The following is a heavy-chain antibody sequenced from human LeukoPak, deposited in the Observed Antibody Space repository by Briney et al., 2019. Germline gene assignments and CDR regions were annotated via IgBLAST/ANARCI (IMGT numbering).Heavy chain of an antibody. CDR1: GYTFTGYY. J-gene: IGHJ5*02. D-gene: IGHD3-16*02. CDR3: ARDTSFQLYRDGWFDP. V-gene: IGHV1-2*02. CDR2: INPNSGGT. Sequence: GASVKVSCKASGYTFTGYYMHWVRQAPGQGLEWMGWINPNSGGTNYAQKLQGRVTMTTDTSTSTAYMELRSLRSDDTAVYYCARDTSFQLYRDGWFDPWGQGTLVTVSS.